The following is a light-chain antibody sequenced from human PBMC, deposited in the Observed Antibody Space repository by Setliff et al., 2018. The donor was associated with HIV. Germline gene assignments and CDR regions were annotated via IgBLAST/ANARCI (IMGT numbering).Light chain of an antibody. Sequence: DIVMTQSPDSLAVSLGERATINCKSSQSVLHSPNNKNFLAWYQQKPGQAPQLLIYWASTRESGVPDRFGGSGSGTDFTLTISSLQAEDVAVYYCQQYYSTPGTFGQGTKV. J-gene: IGKJ1*01. V-gene: IGKV4-1*01. CDR3: QQYYSTPGT. CDR1: QSVLHSPNNKNF. CDR2: WAS.